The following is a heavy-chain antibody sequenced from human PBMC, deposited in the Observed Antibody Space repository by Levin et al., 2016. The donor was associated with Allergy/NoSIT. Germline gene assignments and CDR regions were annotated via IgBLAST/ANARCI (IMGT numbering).Heavy chain of an antibody. V-gene: IGHV3-23*01. CDR3: AKVPSYYYDSSGYCDY. Sequence: WIRQPPGKGLEWVSSINAGGRSTYYADSVKGRFTVSRDNSKNTLYLRMNSLRAEDTAIYYCAKVPSYYYDSSGYCDYWGQGTLVTVSS. CDR2: INAGGRST. D-gene: IGHD3-22*01. J-gene: IGHJ4*02.